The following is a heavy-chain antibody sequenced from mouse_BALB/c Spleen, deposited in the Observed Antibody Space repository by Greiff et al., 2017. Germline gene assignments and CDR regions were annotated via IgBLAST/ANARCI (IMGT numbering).Heavy chain of an antibody. J-gene: IGHJ2*01. V-gene: IGHV5-17*02. CDR2: ISSGSSTI. Sequence: EVQVVESGGGLVQPGGSRKLSCAASGFTFSSFGMHWVRQAPEKGLEWVAYISSGSSTIYYADTVKGRFTISRDNPKNTLFLQMTSLRSEDTAMYYCARYDGYYASFDYWGQGTTLTVSS. CDR3: ARYDGYYASFDY. CDR1: GFTFSSFG. D-gene: IGHD2-3*01.